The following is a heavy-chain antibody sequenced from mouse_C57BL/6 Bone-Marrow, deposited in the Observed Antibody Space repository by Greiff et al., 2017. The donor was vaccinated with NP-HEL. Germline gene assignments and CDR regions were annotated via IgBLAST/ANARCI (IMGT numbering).Heavy chain of an antibody. Sequence: EVKLVESGGGLVQSGRSLRLSCATSGFTFSDFYMEWVRQAPGKGLEWIAASRNKANDYTTEYSASVKGRFIVSRDTSQSILYLQMNALRAEDTAIYYCARDATTVVATSYWYFDVWGTGTTVTVSS. CDR1: GFTFSDFY. D-gene: IGHD1-1*01. V-gene: IGHV7-1*01. J-gene: IGHJ1*03. CDR2: SRNKANDYTT. CDR3: ARDATTVVATSYWYFDV.